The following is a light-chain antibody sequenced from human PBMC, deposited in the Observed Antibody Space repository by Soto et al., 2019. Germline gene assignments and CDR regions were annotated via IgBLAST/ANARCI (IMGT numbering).Light chain of an antibody. CDR1: QTISSW. J-gene: IGKJ5*01. Sequence: DIQMTQSPSSLSASVGDRVTITCRASQTISSWLAWYQQKPGKAPKLLIYKASTLKSGVPSRFSGSGSGTDFTLTISSLQPEDFATYYCQQANSFPFTFGQGTRLEIK. V-gene: IGKV1-5*03. CDR3: QQANSFPFT. CDR2: KAS.